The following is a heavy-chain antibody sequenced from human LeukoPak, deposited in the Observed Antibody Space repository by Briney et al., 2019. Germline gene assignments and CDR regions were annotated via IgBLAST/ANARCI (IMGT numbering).Heavy chain of an antibody. CDR3: ARGNPPYYFNY. Sequence: ASVKVSCKASGYTFTSYYMHWVRQAPGQGLEWMGLINPNGGSTTYAQKLQGRVTMTRDTSTSTVYMNPSSLRSEDTAVYSCARGNPPYYFNYWGQGTLVTVSS. J-gene: IGHJ4*02. CDR2: INPNGGST. V-gene: IGHV1-46*01. CDR1: GYTFTSYY. D-gene: IGHD1-14*01.